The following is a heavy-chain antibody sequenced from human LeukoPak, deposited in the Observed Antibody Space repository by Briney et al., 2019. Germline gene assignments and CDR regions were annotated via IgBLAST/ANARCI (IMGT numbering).Heavy chain of an antibody. CDR3: ARVKNYYDSSGYGYYFDY. Sequence: PSETLSLTCTVSGGSICSSSYYWGWIRQPPGKGLEWIGSIYYSGSTYYNPSLKSRVTISVDTSKNQFSLKLSSVTAADTAVYYCARVKNYYDSSGYGYYFDYWGQGTLVTVSS. J-gene: IGHJ4*02. CDR1: GGSICSSSYY. D-gene: IGHD3-22*01. CDR2: IYYSGST. V-gene: IGHV4-39*07.